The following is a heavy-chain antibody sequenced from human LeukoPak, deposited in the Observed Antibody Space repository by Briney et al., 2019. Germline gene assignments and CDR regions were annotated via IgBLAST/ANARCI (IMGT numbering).Heavy chain of an antibody. Sequence: ASVKVSCKASGYTFTSYGISWVRQAPGQGLEWMGWINPNSGGTNYAQKFQGRVTMTRDTSISTAYMELSRLRSDDTAVYYCAREVGYCSGGSCYSPPFDPWGQGTLVTVSS. V-gene: IGHV1-2*02. CDR3: AREVGYCSGGSCYSPPFDP. CDR1: GYTFTSYG. J-gene: IGHJ5*02. D-gene: IGHD2-15*01. CDR2: INPNSGGT.